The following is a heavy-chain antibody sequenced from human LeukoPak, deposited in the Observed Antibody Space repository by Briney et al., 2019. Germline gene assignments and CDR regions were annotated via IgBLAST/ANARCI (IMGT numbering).Heavy chain of an antibody. CDR1: GGSISSGSYY. Sequence: RPSQTLSLTCTVSGGSISSGSYYWSWIRQPAGKGLEWIGRIYTSGSTNYDPSLKSRVTISVDTSKNQFSLKLSSVTAADTAVYYCARVLVPAAMEPRYYYYYYYMDVWGKGTTVTVSS. V-gene: IGHV4-61*02. CDR3: ARVLVPAAMEPRYYYYYYYMDV. J-gene: IGHJ6*03. D-gene: IGHD2-2*01. CDR2: IYTSGST.